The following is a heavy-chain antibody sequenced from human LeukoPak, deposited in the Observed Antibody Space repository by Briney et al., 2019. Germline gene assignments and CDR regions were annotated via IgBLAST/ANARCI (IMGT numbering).Heavy chain of an antibody. J-gene: IGHJ4*02. CDR1: GGSISSGSYY. CDR2: IYTSGST. CDR3: ARGLTVVTPPDY. Sequence: SQTLSLTCTVSGGSISSGSYYWSWIRQPAGKGLEWIGRIYTSGSTNYNPSLKSRVTISVDTSKNQFSLKLSPVTAADTAVYYCARGLTVVTPPDYWGQGTLVTVSS. V-gene: IGHV4-61*02. D-gene: IGHD4-23*01.